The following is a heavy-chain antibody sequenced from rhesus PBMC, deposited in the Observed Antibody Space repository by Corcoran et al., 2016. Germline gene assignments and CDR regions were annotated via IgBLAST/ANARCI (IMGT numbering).Heavy chain of an antibody. D-gene: IGHD6-37*01. Sequence: QVQLQESGPGLVKASETLSLTCAGSGDSISNNYWSWIRQPPGKGLEWNGRIFGTSGSLHSTPSLISRVTFSTDTSQNQFSLRLHSVPAADTAVYYCARDAAYSGGSYYGLESWGQGVAVTVSS. J-gene: IGHJ6*01. V-gene: IGHV4-147*01. CDR3: ARDAAYSGGSYYGLES. CDR2: IFGTSGSL. CDR1: GDSISNNY.